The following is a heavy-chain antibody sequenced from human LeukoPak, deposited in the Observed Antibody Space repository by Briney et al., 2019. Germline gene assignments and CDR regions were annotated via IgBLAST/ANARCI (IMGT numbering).Heavy chain of an antibody. Sequence: GGSPRLSCVVSGFTFNRCWMNWVRQAPGKGLEWVAHINPDGRDTYYVDSVKGRFTISRDNAQNSMYLQMNSLRVEDTAVYYCTSWGDTTAEYFQRWGQGTLVTVSS. CDR2: INPDGRDT. V-gene: IGHV3-7*01. CDR3: TSWGDTTAEYFQR. J-gene: IGHJ1*01. CDR1: GFTFNRCW. D-gene: IGHD2-21*02.